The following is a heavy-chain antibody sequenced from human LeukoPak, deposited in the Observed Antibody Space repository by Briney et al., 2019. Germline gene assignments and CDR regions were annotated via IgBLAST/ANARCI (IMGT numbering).Heavy chain of an antibody. V-gene: IGHV3-30*04. Sequence: GRSLRLSCAASGFTFSSYAMHWVRQAPGKGLEWVALISYDGNNKYYANSVKGRFTISRDNSKNTLYLQMNSLRAEDTAVYYCAKEGARGCCSSTSCYTNWFDPWGQGTLVTVSS. J-gene: IGHJ5*02. D-gene: IGHD2-2*01. CDR1: GFTFSSYA. CDR2: ISYDGNNK. CDR3: AKEGARGCCSSTSCYTNWFDP.